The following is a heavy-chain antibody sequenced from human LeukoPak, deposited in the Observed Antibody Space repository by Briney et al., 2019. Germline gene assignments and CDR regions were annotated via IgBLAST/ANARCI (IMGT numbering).Heavy chain of an antibody. D-gene: IGHD2-15*01. CDR3: AILDIVVVVAAGRAFDP. V-gene: IGHV1-8*02. Sequence: ASVKVSCKASGGTFSSYAINWVRQATGQGLEWMGWMNPNSGNTGYAQKFQGRVTMTRNTSISTAYMELSSLRSEDTAVYYCAILDIVVVVAAGRAFDPWGQGTLVTVSS. CDR1: GGTFSSYA. CDR2: MNPNSGNT. J-gene: IGHJ5*02.